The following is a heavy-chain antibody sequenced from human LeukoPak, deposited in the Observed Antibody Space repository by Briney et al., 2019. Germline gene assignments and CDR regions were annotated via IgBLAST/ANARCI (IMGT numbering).Heavy chain of an antibody. V-gene: IGHV3-48*02. CDR2: ISSTGTI. J-gene: IGHJ3*02. D-gene: IGHD2-15*01. CDR3: ARVQDSSFDI. CDR1: GFTFSSYT. Sequence: PGGSLRLSCGASGFTFSSYTMNWVRQAPGKGLEWVSYISSTGTIYSADSVKGRFTISRDNAKNSLYLQMNSLRDEDTAVYYCARVQDSSFDIWGQGTMVIVSS.